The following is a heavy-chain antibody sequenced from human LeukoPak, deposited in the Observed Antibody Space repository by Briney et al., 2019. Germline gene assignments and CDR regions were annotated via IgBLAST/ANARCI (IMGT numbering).Heavy chain of an antibody. Sequence: GRSLRLSCAASGFTFSSYAMHWFRQAPGKGLKGVAVISYDGSNKYYADSVKGRFTISRDNSKNTLYLQMNSLRAEDTAVYYCARDLHPHYYFDYWGQGTLVTVSS. CDR1: GFTFSSYA. V-gene: IGHV3-30-3*01. J-gene: IGHJ4*02. CDR3: ARDLHPHYYFDY. CDR2: ISYDGSNK.